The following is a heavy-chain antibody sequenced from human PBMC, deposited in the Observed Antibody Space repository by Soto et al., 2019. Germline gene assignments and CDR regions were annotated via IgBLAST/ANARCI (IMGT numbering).Heavy chain of an antibody. J-gene: IGHJ3*02. CDR3: ARDRYDYGDYVDPFDI. V-gene: IGHV1-69*08. D-gene: IGHD4-17*01. CDR1: GGTFSSYT. Sequence: QVQLVQSGAEVKKPGSSVKVSCKASGGTFSSYTISWVRQAPGQGLEWMGRIIPILGIANYAQKFQGRVTITADKSTSTAYMELSSLRSEDTALYYCARDRYDYGDYVDPFDIWGQGTMVTVSS. CDR2: IIPILGIA.